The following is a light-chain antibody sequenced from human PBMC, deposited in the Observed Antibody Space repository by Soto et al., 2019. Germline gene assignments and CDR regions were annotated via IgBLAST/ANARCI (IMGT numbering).Light chain of an antibody. CDR3: QQRNMWPRT. J-gene: IGKJ1*01. CDR1: QSINSD. CDR2: DAS. V-gene: IGKV3-11*01. Sequence: EIVLTQSPATLSLSPGERATLSCRASQSINSDLAWYQQRPCQAPRLLIYDASNRAPGIPARFGGSGSGADFTLSISSLEPEDFAVYHCQQRNMWPRTFGQGTRVEIK.